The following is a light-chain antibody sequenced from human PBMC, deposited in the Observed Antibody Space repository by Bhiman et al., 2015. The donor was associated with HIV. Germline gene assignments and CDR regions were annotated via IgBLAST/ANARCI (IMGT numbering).Light chain of an antibody. CDR1: RSNLGANHD. V-gene: IGLV1-51*02. J-gene: IGLJ3*02. Sequence: QSVLTQPPSVSGTPGQMVTISCTGSRSNLGANHDVHWYQHLPATAPKLLIFENTNRPSGVPDRFSGSKSGTSATLGITGLQTGDEADYYCGTWDSSLSAEVFGGGTKLTVL. CDR2: ENT. CDR3: GTWDSSLSAEV.